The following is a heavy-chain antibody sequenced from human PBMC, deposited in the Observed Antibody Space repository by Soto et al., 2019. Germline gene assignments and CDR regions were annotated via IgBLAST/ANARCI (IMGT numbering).Heavy chain of an antibody. CDR2: ISGNGGNI. CDR1: GFTFSSHV. D-gene: IGHD4-17*01. J-gene: IGHJ4*02. CDR3: AKEVYDYGVFDY. V-gene: IGHV3-23*01. Sequence: GGSLRLSCAASGFTFSSHVMSGVRQAPGKGLEWVSAISGNGGNIVYADSVKGRFTISRDNSKNTLFLQMNSLRAEDTAVYYCAKEVYDYGVFDYWGQGILVTVSS.